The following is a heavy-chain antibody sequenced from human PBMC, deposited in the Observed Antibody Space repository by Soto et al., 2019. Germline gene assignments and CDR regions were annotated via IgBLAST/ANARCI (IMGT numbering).Heavy chain of an antibody. CDR2: ISGSGGST. CDR3: AKDPHIEPYYYGMDV. V-gene: IGHV3-23*01. J-gene: IGHJ6*02. D-gene: IGHD5-12*01. CDR1: GFTFSSYA. Sequence: EVQLLESGGGLVQPGGSLRLSCAASGFTFSSYAMSWVRQAPGKGLEWVSAISGSGGSTYYADSVKGRFTISRDNSKNTLYLQMNNLRAEDTAVYYCAKDPHIEPYYYGMDVWGQGTTVTVSS.